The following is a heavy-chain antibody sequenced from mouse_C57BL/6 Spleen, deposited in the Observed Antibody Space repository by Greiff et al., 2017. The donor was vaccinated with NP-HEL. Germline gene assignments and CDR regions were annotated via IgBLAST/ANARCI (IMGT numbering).Heavy chain of an antibody. CDR1: GYAFSSSW. Sequence: VQLQQSGPELVKPGASVKISCKASGYAFSSSWMNWVKQRPGKGLEWIGRIYPGDGDTNSNGNFKGKATLTADKSSSTAYMQLSSLTSDDAAVYFAASRGLDYWGQGTTLTVSA. V-gene: IGHV1-82*01. CDR3: ASRGLDY. J-gene: IGHJ2*01. CDR2: IYPGDGDT. D-gene: IGHD3-3*01.